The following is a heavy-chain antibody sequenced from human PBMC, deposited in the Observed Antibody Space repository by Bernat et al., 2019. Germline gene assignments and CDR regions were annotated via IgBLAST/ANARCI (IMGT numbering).Heavy chain of an antibody. CDR2: IRPDGSDT. V-gene: IGHV3-7*01. D-gene: IGHD2-21*01. CDR3: ERLTGLSTYSDY. J-gene: IGHJ4*02. CDR1: GFTFRNHW. Sequence: EVPLVEFWGGFVQAWGFLRPPFSATGFTFRNHWMSWVRQAPGKGLQWVASIRPDGSDTRYVDSVKGRFTISRDNDQNSLFLDMNSLRVEDTAVYYCERLTGLSTYSDYWGQGALVTVSS.